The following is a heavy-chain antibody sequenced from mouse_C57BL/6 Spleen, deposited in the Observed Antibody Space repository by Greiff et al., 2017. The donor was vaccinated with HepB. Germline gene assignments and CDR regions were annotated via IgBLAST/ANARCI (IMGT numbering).Heavy chain of an antibody. D-gene: IGHD2-4*01. V-gene: IGHV14-2*01. J-gene: IGHJ1*03. CDR3: VRGDYDPWYFDV. Sequence: EVQLQQSGAELVKPGASVKLSCTASGFNIKDYYMHWVKQRTEQGLEWIGRIDPEDGETKYDPKFQGKGTITADTSSNTAYLQLSGLTSGDTAVYYWVRGDYDPWYFDVWGTGTTVTVSS. CDR2: IDPEDGET. CDR1: GFNIKDYY.